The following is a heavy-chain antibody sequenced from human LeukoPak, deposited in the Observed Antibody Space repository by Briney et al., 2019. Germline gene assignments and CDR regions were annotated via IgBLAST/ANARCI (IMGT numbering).Heavy chain of an antibody. D-gene: IGHD3-16*01. J-gene: IGHJ6*03. CDR3: ARAALGYYYMDV. CDR2: IYHSGST. Sequence: SETLSLTCTVSGYSISSGYYWGWIRPPPGKGLEWIGNIYHSGSTYYNPSLKSRVTISVDTSKNQFSLKLSSVTAADTAVYYCARAALGYYYMDVWGKGTTVTVSS. CDR1: GYSISSGYY. V-gene: IGHV4-38-2*02.